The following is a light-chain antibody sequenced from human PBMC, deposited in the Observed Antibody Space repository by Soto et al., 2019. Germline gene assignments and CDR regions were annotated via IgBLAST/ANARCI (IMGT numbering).Light chain of an antibody. CDR1: QTITSSF. CDR2: AAS. J-gene: IGKJ1*01. Sequence: EIVLTQSPGTLSLSPGDRASLYCRASQTITSSFLAWYQQKPGQAPRLLISAASSRATGIPDRFSGSGSETDFTLTISRLEPEDFAVYYCQQYGSSPWTFGQGTKVDI. CDR3: QQYGSSPWT. V-gene: IGKV3-20*01.